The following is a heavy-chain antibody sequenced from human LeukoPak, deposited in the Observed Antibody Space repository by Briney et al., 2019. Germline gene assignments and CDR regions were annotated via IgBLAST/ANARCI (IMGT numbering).Heavy chain of an antibody. V-gene: IGHV3-7*01. CDR1: GFTFSSYW. D-gene: IGHD4-17*01. Sequence: SGGSLRLSCAASGFTFSSYWMSWVRQAPGKGLEWVANIKQDGSERNYVDSVKGRFTISRDNAKNSLYLQMNSLRAEDTAVYYCMVTTRSGPFDYWGQGTLVTVSS. J-gene: IGHJ4*02. CDR3: MVTTRSGPFDY. CDR2: IKQDGSER.